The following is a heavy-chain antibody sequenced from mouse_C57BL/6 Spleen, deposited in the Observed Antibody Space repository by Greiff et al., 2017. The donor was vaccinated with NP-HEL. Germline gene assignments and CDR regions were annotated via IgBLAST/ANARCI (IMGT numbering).Heavy chain of an antibody. CDR1: GFTFSSYA. D-gene: IGHD2-2*01. V-gene: IGHV5-9-1*02. Sequence: EVQRVESGEGLVKPGGSLKLSCAASGFTFSSYAMSWVRQTPEKRLEWVAYISSGGDYIYYADTVKGRFTISRDNARNTLYLQMSSLKSEDTAMYYCTRDQGGYDGAWFAYWGQGTLVTVSA. CDR2: ISSGGDYI. CDR3: TRDQGGYDGAWFAY. J-gene: IGHJ3*01.